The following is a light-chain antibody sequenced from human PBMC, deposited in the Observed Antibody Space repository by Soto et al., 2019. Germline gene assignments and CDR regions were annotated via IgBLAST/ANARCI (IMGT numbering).Light chain of an antibody. CDR3: QKYAGWPLI. CDR1: QSIGTN. Sequence: EVVMTQSPATVSVSPGERTSLSCRASQSIGTNLGWYQQKPGQAPRLLISKTSTRATGVPARFSGSGSGTEFPLPIGSLQSEDIAVYYCQKYAGWPLISGGGTKV. CDR2: KTS. J-gene: IGKJ4*01. V-gene: IGKV3-15*01.